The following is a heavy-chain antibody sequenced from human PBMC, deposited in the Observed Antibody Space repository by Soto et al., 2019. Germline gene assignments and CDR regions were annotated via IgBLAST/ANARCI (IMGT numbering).Heavy chain of an antibody. D-gene: IGHD1-7*01. CDR2: ISGSGGST. Sequence: GGSLRLSCAASGFTFSSYAMSWVRQAPGKGLEWVSAISGSGGSTYYADSVKGRFTISRANSKNTLYLQMNSLRPEDTAVYYCAKDFARPTGTTVYWGQGTLVTVSS. CDR1: GFTFSSYA. CDR3: AKDFARPTGTTVY. J-gene: IGHJ4*02. V-gene: IGHV3-23*01.